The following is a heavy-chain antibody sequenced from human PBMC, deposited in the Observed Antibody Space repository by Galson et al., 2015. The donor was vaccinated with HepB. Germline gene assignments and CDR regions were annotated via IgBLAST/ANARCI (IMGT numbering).Heavy chain of an antibody. CDR2: INHSGST. J-gene: IGHJ4*02. Sequence: ETLSLTCAVYGGSFRGYYWSWIRQPPGKGLEWIGEINHSGSTNYNPSLKSRVTISVDTSKNQFSLKLSSVTAADTAVYYCARSSPGYYWGQGTLVTVSS. CDR1: GGSFRGYY. D-gene: IGHD3-10*01. CDR3: ARSSPGYY. V-gene: IGHV4-34*01.